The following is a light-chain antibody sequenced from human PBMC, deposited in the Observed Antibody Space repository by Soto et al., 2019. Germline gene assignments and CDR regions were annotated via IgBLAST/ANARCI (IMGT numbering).Light chain of an antibody. J-gene: IGKJ3*01. CDR1: QSVSSNY. Sequence: EIVLTQSPGTLSVSPGERVTLSCRASQSVSSNYLAWYQQRPGQAPRLLIFGASYRATGIPDRFSGSGSGTDFTLTISRLEPEDFAVYYCQQYSNSTPELTFGPGTKVDSK. V-gene: IGKV3-20*01. CDR3: QQYSNSTPELT. CDR2: GAS.